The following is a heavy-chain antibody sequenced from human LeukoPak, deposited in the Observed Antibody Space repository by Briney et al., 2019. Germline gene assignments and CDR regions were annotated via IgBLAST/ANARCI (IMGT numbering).Heavy chain of an antibody. V-gene: IGHV4-39*07. J-gene: IGHJ3*02. CDR3: TREYGFMTTVFHAFDI. D-gene: IGHD4-17*01. CDR1: GGSITSSSYY. Sequence: SEALSLTCTVSGGSITSSSYYWGWIRQPPGKGLEWIGSVYYSGDTYYNSSLRSRVTISVDTSKNQFSLKLSSVTAADTAIYYCTREYGFMTTVFHAFDIWGQGTMVTVSS. CDR2: VYYSGDT.